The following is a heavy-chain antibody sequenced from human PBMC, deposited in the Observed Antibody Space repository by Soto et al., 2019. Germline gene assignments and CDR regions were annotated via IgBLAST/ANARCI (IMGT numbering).Heavy chain of an antibody. J-gene: IGHJ4*02. Sequence: PGGSLRLSCTVSGFIFYNYAISFFRHSPFKWLEWVAFIRSSGGGTYYADSVKGRFTISRDNSKNAVYLQMNSLRDEDTAVYYCAKDGDFYDISTGYFVTGYYFDNWGQGTLVTVSS. D-gene: IGHD3-9*01. CDR1: GFIFYNYA. V-gene: IGHV3-23*01. CDR2: IRSSGGGT. CDR3: AKDGDFYDISTGYFVTGYYFDN.